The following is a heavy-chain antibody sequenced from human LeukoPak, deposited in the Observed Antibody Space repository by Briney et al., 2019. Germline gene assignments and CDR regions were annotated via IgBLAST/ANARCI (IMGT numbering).Heavy chain of an antibody. CDR1: GGSISSHY. CDR2: IYYSGST. V-gene: IGHV4-59*11. J-gene: IGHJ5*02. Sequence: PSETLSLTCTVSGGSISSHYWSWIRQPPGKGLEWIGYIYYSGSTNYSPSLKSRVTISVDTSKNQFSLKLSSVTAADTAVYYCARGARASCSSTSCYTGRRDGYNSNWFDPWGQGTLVTVSS. CDR3: ARGARASCSSTSCYTGRRDGYNSNWFDP. D-gene: IGHD2-2*02.